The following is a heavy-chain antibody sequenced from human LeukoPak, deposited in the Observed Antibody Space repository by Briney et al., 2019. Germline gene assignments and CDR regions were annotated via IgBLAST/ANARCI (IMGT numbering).Heavy chain of an antibody. J-gene: IGHJ4*02. CDR1: GFTFSSYS. CDR3: ARDDFGVALYSDY. CDR2: ISSSSSCI. V-gene: IGHV3-21*01. D-gene: IGHD3-3*01. Sequence: PGGSLRLSCAASGFTFSSYSMNWVRQAPGKGLEWVSSISSSSSCIYYADSVKGRFTISRDNAKNSLYLQMNSLRAEDTAVYYCARDDFGVALYSDYWGQGTLVTVSS.